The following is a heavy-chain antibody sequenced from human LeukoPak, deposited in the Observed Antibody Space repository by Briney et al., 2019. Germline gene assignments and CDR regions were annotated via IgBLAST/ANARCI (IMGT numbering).Heavy chain of an antibody. Sequence: GESLKISCKGSAYSFTSYWIGWVRQMPGKGLEWMGIIYPGDSDTTYSPSFQGQVTISADKSISTAYLQWSSLKASDTAMYYCARHVQYCSGGSCSDYMDVWGKGTTVIISS. CDR3: ARHVQYCSGGSCSDYMDV. CDR2: IYPGDSDT. V-gene: IGHV5-51*01. D-gene: IGHD2-15*01. CDR1: AYSFTSYW. J-gene: IGHJ6*03.